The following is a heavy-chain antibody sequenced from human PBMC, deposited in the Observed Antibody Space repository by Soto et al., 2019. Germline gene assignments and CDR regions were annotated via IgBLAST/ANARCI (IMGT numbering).Heavy chain of an antibody. J-gene: IGHJ4*02. CDR2: IYYSGST. V-gene: IGHV4-31*03. CDR1: GGSISSGGYY. D-gene: IGHD2-2*03. Sequence: QVQLQESGPGLVKPSQTLSLTCTVSGGSISSGGYYWSWIRQHPRKGLEWIGYIYYSGSTYYNPSLKSRVTISVDTSKNQFSLKLSSVTAADTAVYYCARGDLDSSHFDYWGQGTLVTVSS. CDR3: ARGDLDSSHFDY.